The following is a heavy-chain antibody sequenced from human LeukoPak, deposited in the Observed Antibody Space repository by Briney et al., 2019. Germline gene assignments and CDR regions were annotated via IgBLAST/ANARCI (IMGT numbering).Heavy chain of an antibody. CDR3: ARDSGAFDI. CDR2: INHSGST. CDR1: GGSFSGYY. Sequence: SETLSLTCAVYGGSFSGYYWSWIRQPPGKGLEWIGEINHSGSTYYNPSLKSRVTISVDTSKNQFSLKLGSVTAADTAVYYCARDSGAFDIWGQGTMVTVSS. V-gene: IGHV4-34*01. D-gene: IGHD1-26*01. J-gene: IGHJ3*02.